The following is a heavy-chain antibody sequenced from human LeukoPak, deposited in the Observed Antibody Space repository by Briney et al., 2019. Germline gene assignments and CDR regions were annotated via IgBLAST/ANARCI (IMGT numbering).Heavy chain of an antibody. D-gene: IGHD2-15*01. Sequence: PGGSLRLSCAASGFTFSSYDMNWVRQAPGKGLEWVSYISSSGSTIYYADSVQGRFTISRDNAKNSLYLQMNSLRAEDTAVYYCARDGYCSGGDCSNTPGVFDYWGQGTLVTVSS. CDR1: GFTFSSYD. V-gene: IGHV3-48*03. CDR3: ARDGYCSGGDCSNTPGVFDY. CDR2: ISSSGSTI. J-gene: IGHJ4*02.